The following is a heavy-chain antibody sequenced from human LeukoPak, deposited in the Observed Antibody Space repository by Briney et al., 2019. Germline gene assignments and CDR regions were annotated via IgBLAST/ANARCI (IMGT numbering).Heavy chain of an antibody. CDR2: INHSGST. CDR1: GGSFSGYY. J-gene: IGHJ4*02. CDR3: ARVHNWGFDY. V-gene: IGHV4-34*01. Sequence: SETLSLTCAVYGGSFSGYYWSWIRQPPGKGLEWIGEINHSGSTNYNPSLKSRVTISVDTSKNQFSLKLSSVTAAGTAVYHCARVHNWGFDYWGQGTLVTVSS. D-gene: IGHD7-27*01.